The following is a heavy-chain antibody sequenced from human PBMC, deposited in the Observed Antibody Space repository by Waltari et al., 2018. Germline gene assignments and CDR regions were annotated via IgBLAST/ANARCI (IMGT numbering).Heavy chain of an antibody. J-gene: IGHJ6*02. CDR3: ARDHIVLARTGGYPMDV. CDR1: GFSFSDYW. V-gene: IGHV3-7*01. CDR2: IKPDGNEK. Sequence: EVRLEESGGGLVQPGGSLRLSCVASGFSFSDYWVTWVRQAPGKGLEWVANIKPDGNEKYYVDSVKGRFTISRDNAKNSLYLELNSLRAEDTAVYYCARDHIVLARTGGYPMDVGGPGTTVIVSS. D-gene: IGHD2-15*01.